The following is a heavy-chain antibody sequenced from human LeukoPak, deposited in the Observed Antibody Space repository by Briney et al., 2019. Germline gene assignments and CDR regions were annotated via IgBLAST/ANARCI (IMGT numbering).Heavy chain of an antibody. D-gene: IGHD6-13*01. CDR1: GGSFSGYY. CDR3: AGPREQLVSNAFDI. CDR2: INHSGST. J-gene: IGHJ3*02. V-gene: IGHV4-34*01. Sequence: SETLSLTCAVYGGSFSGYYWCWIRQPPGKGLEWIGEINHSGSTNYNPSLKSRVTISVDTSKNQFSLKLSSVTAADTAVYYCAGPREQLVSNAFDIWGQGTMVTVSS.